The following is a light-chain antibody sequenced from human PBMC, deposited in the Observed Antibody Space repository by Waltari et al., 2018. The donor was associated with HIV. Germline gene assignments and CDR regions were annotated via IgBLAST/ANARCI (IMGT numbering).Light chain of an antibody. CDR2: WAS. CDR3: QQYYLVPYT. CDR1: QSLLYGSKNKNY. J-gene: IGKJ2*01. Sequence: DVVMTQSPDSLTVSVGERATLNCKSSQSLLYGSKNKNYLAWYQQRPGHRPKLLIYWASTRQSGVPDRFSGSGSGTDFSLTISSLQAEDVAVYYCQQYYLVPYTFGQGTKLEIK. V-gene: IGKV4-1*01.